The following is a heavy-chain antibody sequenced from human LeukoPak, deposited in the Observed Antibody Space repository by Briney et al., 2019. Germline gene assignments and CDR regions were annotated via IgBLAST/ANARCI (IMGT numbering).Heavy chain of an antibody. V-gene: IGHV3-48*01. D-gene: IGHD3-9*01. CDR2: ISSSSSTI. CDR3: ARDGASYYDILTGDYHTSDYYMDV. J-gene: IGHJ6*03. CDR1: GFTFSSYS. Sequence: GGSLRLSCAASGFTFSSYSMNWVRQAPGKGLEWVSYISSSSSTIYYADSVKGRFIISRDNAKNSLYLQMNSLRAEDTAVYYCARDGASYYDILTGDYHTSDYYMDVWGKGTTVTVSS.